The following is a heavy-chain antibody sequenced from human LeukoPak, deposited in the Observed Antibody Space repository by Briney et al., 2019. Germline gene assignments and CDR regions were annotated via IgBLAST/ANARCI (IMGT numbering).Heavy chain of an antibody. Sequence: PGGSLRLSCAAFGFTFSSYGMHWVRQAPGKGLEWVSYISSRSSTIHYADSVKGRFTISRDNAKNSLYLQMNSLRDEDTAVYYCARDTNYYDSSGYSQHAFDIWGQGTMVTVSS. CDR2: ISSRSSTI. D-gene: IGHD3-22*01. J-gene: IGHJ3*02. CDR3: ARDTNYYDSSGYSQHAFDI. V-gene: IGHV3-48*02. CDR1: GFTFSSYG.